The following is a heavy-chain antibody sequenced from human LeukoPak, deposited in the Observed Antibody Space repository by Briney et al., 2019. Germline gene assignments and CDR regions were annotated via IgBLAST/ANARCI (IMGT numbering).Heavy chain of an antibody. V-gene: IGHV5-10-1*01. Sequence: GEFLKISCKGSLYIFTYSWNTLGRPMPRKGVELMGMIDPSSSYTNYSPAFEGHVIISANKSITTAFLQNRRLKDSDTAYYYCARCQFRRDGFDIWGQGAIVAVS. CDR1: LYIFTYSW. J-gene: IGHJ3*02. CDR3: ARCQFRRDGFDI. CDR2: IDPSSSYT.